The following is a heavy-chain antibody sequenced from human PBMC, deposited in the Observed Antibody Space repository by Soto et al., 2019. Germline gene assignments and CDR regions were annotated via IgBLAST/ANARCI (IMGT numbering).Heavy chain of an antibody. Sequence: ASVKVSCKASGYTFSSSYMNWVRQAPGQGLEWLGIINPSGGYTTYAQRFLGRVTMTSDTSTSTVHMELGSLTSEDTAVYYCARGGGIVVVSTPYDPWGQETLVTLAS. CDR2: INPSGGYT. J-gene: IGHJ5*02. CDR1: GYTFSSSY. CDR3: ARGGGIVVVSTPYDP. D-gene: IGHD2-21*01. V-gene: IGHV1-46*03.